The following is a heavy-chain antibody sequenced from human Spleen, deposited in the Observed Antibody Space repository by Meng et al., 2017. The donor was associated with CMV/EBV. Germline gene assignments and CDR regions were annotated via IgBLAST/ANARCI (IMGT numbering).Heavy chain of an antibody. CDR2: ISGPTSDI. D-gene: IGHD2-2*01. Sequence: SCAVSGFTFTNYNMNWVRQAPGKGLEWVSFISGPTSDIYYADSVRGRFTVSRDNAKNSLYLQMNSLRAEDTAVYYCARDVPPRWYFDLWGRGTLVTVSS. J-gene: IGHJ2*01. CDR1: GFTFTNYN. V-gene: IGHV3-21*01. CDR3: ARDVPPRWYFDL.